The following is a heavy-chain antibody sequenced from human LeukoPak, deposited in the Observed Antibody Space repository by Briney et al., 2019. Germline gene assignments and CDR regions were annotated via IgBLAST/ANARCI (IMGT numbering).Heavy chain of an antibody. V-gene: IGHV3-48*03. CDR1: GFTFSSYE. Sequence: PGGSLRLSCAASGFTFSSYEMNWVRQAPGKGLEWVSYISSSGSTIYYADSLKGRFTISRDNSQNTLYLQMNSLRPEDAAVYYCAKGGASVTRYVDYWGQGTLVTVSS. D-gene: IGHD4-17*01. CDR2: ISSSGSTI. CDR3: AKGGASVTRYVDY. J-gene: IGHJ4*02.